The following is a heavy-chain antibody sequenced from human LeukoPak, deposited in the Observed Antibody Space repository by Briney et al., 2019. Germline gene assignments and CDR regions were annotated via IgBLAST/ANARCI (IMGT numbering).Heavy chain of an antibody. CDR2: ISYDGSNK. V-gene: IGHV3-30*04. D-gene: IGHD4-17*01. CDR3: ARDYYGDYSFDY. J-gene: IGHJ4*02. CDR1: GFTFSSYA. Sequence: GGSLRLSCAASGFTFSSYAMHWVRQAPGKGLEWVAVISYDGSNKYYADSVKGRFTISRDDAKNSLYLHMNSLTADDTAVYYCARDYYGDYSFDYWGQGTLVTVSS.